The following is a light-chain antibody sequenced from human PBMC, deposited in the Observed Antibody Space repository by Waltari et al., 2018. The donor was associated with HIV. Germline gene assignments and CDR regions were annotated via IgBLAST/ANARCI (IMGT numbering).Light chain of an antibody. CDR2: CAS. J-gene: IGKJ4*01. Sequence: DIVMTQSPESLAVSLGESATISCRSSQSVLDSYHNKNNLTWYQHKVGKPPRLVINCASTRESGVPSRFSGSGSGTYCTLTITNVQPEDVAVYYCQQYYSTPTFGGGTRVEIK. CDR1: QSVLDSYHNKNN. V-gene: IGKV4-1*01. CDR3: QQYYSTPT.